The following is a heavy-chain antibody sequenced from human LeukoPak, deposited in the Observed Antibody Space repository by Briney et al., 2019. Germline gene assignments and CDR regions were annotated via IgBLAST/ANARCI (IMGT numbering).Heavy chain of an antibody. V-gene: IGHV4-39*01. D-gene: IGHD5-24*01. CDR3: ATHQNRDGYNPRPFDY. J-gene: IGHJ4*02. CDR1: GGSISSSSNS. CDR2: IYYSENT. Sequence: SETLSLTCTVSGGSISSSSNSWGWIRQPPGKGLEWIGSIYYSENTYYNPSLKSRVTISVDTSKNQFSLKLSSVIAADTTVYYCATHQNRDGYNPRPFDYWGQGILVTVSS.